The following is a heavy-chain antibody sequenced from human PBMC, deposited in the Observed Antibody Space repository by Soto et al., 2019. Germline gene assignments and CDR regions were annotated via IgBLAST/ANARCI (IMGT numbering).Heavy chain of an antibody. J-gene: IGHJ3*02. Sequence: QVQLVESGGGLVKPGGSLRLSCAASGFTFSDYYMSWIRQAPGKGLEWVSYISSSSSYTNYADSVKGRFTVSRDNAKNSLYLQMNSLRAEDTAVYYCARGAGTSDAFDIWGQGTMVTVSS. V-gene: IGHV3-11*06. CDR3: ARGAGTSDAFDI. CDR1: GFTFSDYY. D-gene: IGHD2-2*01. CDR2: ISSSSSYT.